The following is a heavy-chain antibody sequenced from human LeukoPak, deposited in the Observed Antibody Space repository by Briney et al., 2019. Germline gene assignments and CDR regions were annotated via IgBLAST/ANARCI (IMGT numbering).Heavy chain of an antibody. CDR2: IYNSGSP. V-gene: IGHV4-59*11. Sequence: PSETLSLTCPVAGGSISSHYWSWIRQPPGKGLEWIGCIYNSGSPNYNPSLKSRVTISVDTSKNQFSLKLSSVTAADTAVYYCARGILGFGDYYYYYMDVWGKGTTVTVSS. D-gene: IGHD3-10*01. J-gene: IGHJ6*03. CDR1: GGSISSHY. CDR3: ARGILGFGDYYYYYMDV.